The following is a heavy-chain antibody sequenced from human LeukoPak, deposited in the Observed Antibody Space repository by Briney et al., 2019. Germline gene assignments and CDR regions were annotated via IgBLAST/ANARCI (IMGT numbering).Heavy chain of an antibody. Sequence: SETLSLTCAVYGGSFSGYYWSWIRQPPGKGLEWIGEINHSGSTNYNPSLKSRVTISVDTSKNQFSLKLSSVTAADTAVYYCTRSLGGYSYGPRNYYYYYMDVWGKGTTVTVSS. CDR3: TRSLGGYSYGPRNYYYYYMDV. D-gene: IGHD5-18*01. CDR1: GGSFSGYY. V-gene: IGHV4-34*01. J-gene: IGHJ6*03. CDR2: INHSGST.